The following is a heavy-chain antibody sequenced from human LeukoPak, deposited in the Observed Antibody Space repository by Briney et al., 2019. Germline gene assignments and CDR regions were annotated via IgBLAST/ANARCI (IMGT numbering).Heavy chain of an antibody. Sequence: SSETLSLTCTVSGGSISSSSYYWGWIRQPPGKGLEWIGSIYYSGSTYYNPSLKGRVTISVDTSKNQFSLKLSSVTAADTAVYYCARTGYCSGGSCYPRAYYFDYWGQGTLVTVSS. CDR1: GGSISSSSYY. J-gene: IGHJ4*02. CDR2: IYYSGST. CDR3: ARTGYCSGGSCYPRAYYFDY. V-gene: IGHV4-39*07. D-gene: IGHD2-15*01.